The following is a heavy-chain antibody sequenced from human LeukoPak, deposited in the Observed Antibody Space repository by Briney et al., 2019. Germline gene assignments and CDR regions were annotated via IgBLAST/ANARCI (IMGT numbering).Heavy chain of an antibody. CDR1: GDSISSFY. V-gene: IGHV4-59*01. CDR3: ARENYYDGSGSPSASAPVDH. Sequence: PSETLSLTCAVSGDSISSFYWSWIRQPPGKGLEWIGYIYYSGSTNYNPSLKSRVTISVDTSKNQFSLKLSSVTAADTAVYYCARENYYDGSGSPSASAPVDHWGQGTLVTVSS. CDR2: IYYSGST. J-gene: IGHJ4*02. D-gene: IGHD3-22*01.